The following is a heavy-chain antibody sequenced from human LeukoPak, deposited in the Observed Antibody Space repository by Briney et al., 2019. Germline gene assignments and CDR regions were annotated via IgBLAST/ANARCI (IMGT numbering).Heavy chain of an antibody. V-gene: IGHV4-30-2*01. Sequence: SQTLSLTCAVSGGSISSGGYSWSWIRQPPGKGLEWIGYIYHSGSTYYNPSLKSRVTISVDRSKNQFSLKLSSVTAADTAVYYCARDRVGERNDYTWFDPWGQGTLVTVSS. D-gene: IGHD3-10*01. CDR1: GGSISSGGYS. CDR2: IYHSGST. CDR3: ARDRVGERNDYTWFDP. J-gene: IGHJ5*02.